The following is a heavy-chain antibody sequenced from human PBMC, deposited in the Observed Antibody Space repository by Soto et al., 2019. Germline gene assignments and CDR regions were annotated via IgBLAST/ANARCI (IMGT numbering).Heavy chain of an antibody. D-gene: IGHD6-25*01. J-gene: IGHJ4*02. V-gene: IGHV3-23*01. CDR1: GFRYSTYG. CDR2: VSGGSGTT. Sequence: EVQLLESGGGLVQPGGSLRLSCAVSGFRYSTYGVTWVRQAPGKGLEWVSGVSGGSGTTHYKDSVRGRITVTGDNSKNTVYLEMNSLRLEDTAVYYCTRWSGYADYWGQGTLVTVSS. CDR3: TRWSGYADY.